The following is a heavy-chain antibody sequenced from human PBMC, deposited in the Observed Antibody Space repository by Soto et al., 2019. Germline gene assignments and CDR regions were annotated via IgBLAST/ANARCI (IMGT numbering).Heavy chain of an antibody. CDR1: GYIFVNYG. J-gene: IGHJ6*02. D-gene: IGHD3-16*01. Sequence: QVQLVQSGDEVKKPGASVKVSCKASGYIFVNYGIAWVRQAPGQGVEWMGWISPYTGNTHSATKVQGRHTMTTETSATASYMDLGSLTSDDTAVYYWVTADNYVTPTPQDVWGQGTTVTVSS. V-gene: IGHV1-18*01. CDR2: ISPYTGNT. CDR3: VTADNYVTPTPQDV.